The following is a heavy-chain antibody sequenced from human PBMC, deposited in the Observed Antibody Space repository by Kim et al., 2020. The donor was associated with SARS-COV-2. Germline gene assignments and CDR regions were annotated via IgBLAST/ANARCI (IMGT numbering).Heavy chain of an antibody. J-gene: IGHJ5*02. CDR3: ARHVGSSGWSRTGFDP. V-gene: IGHV4-39*01. Sequence: LKSRVTISVDTSKNQFSLKLSSVTAADTAVYYCARHVGSSGWSRTGFDPWGQGTLVTVSS. D-gene: IGHD6-19*01.